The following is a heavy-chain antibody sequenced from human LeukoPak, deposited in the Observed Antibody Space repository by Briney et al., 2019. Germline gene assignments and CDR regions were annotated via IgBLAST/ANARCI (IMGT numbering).Heavy chain of an antibody. CDR2: IIPIFGTA. CDR3: ASNDYVERGYFDY. Sequence: SVKVSCKASGGTFSSYAISWVRQAPGQGPEWMGGIIPIFGTANYAQKFQGRVTITADESTSTAYMELSSLRSEDTAVYYCASNDYVERGYFDYWGQGTLVTVSS. V-gene: IGHV1-69*13. J-gene: IGHJ4*02. D-gene: IGHD4-17*01. CDR1: GGTFSSYA.